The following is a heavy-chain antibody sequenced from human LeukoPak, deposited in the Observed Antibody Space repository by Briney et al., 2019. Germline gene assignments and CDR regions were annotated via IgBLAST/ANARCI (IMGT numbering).Heavy chain of an antibody. Sequence: GGSLRLSCAASGFTVSSNYMTWVRQAPGKGLEWVSVIYSGGSTYYADSVKGRFTISRDNAKNSLYLQMNSLRAEDTAVYYCASLYGSGPNWFDPWGQGTLVTVSS. CDR3: ASLYGSGPNWFDP. J-gene: IGHJ5*02. V-gene: IGHV3-53*01. D-gene: IGHD3-10*01. CDR2: IYSGGST. CDR1: GFTVSSNY.